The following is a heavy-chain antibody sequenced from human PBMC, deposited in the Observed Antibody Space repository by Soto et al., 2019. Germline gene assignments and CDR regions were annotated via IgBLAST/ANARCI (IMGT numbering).Heavy chain of an antibody. V-gene: IGHV4-4*02. Sequence: KPSETLSLTCDVSSVSITSSNWWTWVRQPPGKGLEWLGKISHSGTVNYNATLRSRVTISVDKPKNHWSLKLMSVTAADTAVYYCARDYGGFDYWGPGILVT. CDR3: ARDYGGFDY. D-gene: IGHD3-10*01. J-gene: IGHJ4*02. CDR1: SVSITSSNW. CDR2: ISHSGTV.